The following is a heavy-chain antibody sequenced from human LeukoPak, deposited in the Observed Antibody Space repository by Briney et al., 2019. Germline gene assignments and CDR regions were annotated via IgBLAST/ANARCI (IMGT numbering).Heavy chain of an antibody. Sequence: GGSLRLSCAASGFTFSSYAMHWVRQAPGKGLEWVAVISYDGSNKYYADSVKGRFTISRDNSKNTLYLQMNSLRAEDTAVYYCARGPRYCSSTSCYVNWFDPWGQGTLVTVSS. V-gene: IGHV3-30*04. D-gene: IGHD2-2*01. CDR1: GFTFSSYA. CDR2: ISYDGSNK. CDR3: ARGPRYCSSTSCYVNWFDP. J-gene: IGHJ5*02.